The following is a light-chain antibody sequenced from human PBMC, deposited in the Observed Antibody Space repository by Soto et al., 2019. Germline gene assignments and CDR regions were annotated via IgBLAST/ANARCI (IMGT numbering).Light chain of an antibody. CDR2: GIS. J-gene: IGKJ5*01. CDR3: QQYSNWPIT. Sequence: MTQSPAILSVSQWESATLSCRASQGVNSNYLAWYQQHPGQPPRLLIYGISTRATGIPPRFSGSGAGTEFSLTISSLQAEDFTVYCCQQYSNWPITFGQ. CDR1: QGVNSN. V-gene: IGKV3-15*01.